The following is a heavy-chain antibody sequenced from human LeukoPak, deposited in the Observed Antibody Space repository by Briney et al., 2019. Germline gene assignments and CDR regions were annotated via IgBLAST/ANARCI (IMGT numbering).Heavy chain of an antibody. J-gene: IGHJ5*01. CDR3: SHRHNLGVTGPVVTFDS. D-gene: IGHD2-21*02. CDR1: GFSLSTGGMG. CDR2: LFWDENE. V-gene: IGHV2-5*02. Sequence: SGPTLVNPTQTLTLTCTFSGFSLSTGGMGVGWIRQPPGRALEWLAFLFWDENERYSPSLKNRLTITKDTSKHQVILTMTNMDPVDTATYYCSHRHNLGVTGPVVTFDSWGQGTLVTVSS.